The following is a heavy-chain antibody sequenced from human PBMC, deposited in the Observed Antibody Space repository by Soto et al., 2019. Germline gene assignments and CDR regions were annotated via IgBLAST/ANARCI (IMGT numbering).Heavy chain of an antibody. CDR3: AREEYRQLDH. V-gene: IGHV1-18*04. CDR2: ISTNSGHT. J-gene: IGHJ5*02. D-gene: IGHD3-16*02. Sequence: QVELVQSGAEVKKPGASVKVSCKACGYTFTNYGISWVRQAPGQGLEWMGWISTNSGHTDYAQNLRGRVTMTTDTSTTTAYMELRSLRSDDTAVFYCAREEYRQLDHWGQGTLVTVSS. CDR1: GYTFTNYG.